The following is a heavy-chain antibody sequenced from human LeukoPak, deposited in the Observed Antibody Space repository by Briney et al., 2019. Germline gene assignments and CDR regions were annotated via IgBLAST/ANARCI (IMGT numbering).Heavy chain of an antibody. V-gene: IGHV1-18*01. Sequence: ASVKVSCKASGYTFTSHGINWVRQAPGQGLEWMGWISGYNGNTEFAQRFQGRVTMTTDRSTNTVYMELRSLRSDDTAVYYCARGSLGWGSEPEYFDYWGQGTLVTVSS. CDR3: ARGSLGWGSEPEYFDY. D-gene: IGHD1-14*01. CDR2: ISGYNGNT. J-gene: IGHJ4*01. CDR1: GYTFTSHG.